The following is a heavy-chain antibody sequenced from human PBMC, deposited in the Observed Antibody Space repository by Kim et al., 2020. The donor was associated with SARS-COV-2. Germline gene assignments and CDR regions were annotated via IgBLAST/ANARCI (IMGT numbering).Heavy chain of an antibody. J-gene: IGHJ4*02. CDR2: VSTSGGST. CDR3: ARVLGPNYLEY. CDR1: GFTFSSYA. V-gene: IGHV3-23*01. Sequence: GGSLRLSCAASGFTFSSYAMSWVRQAPGEGLEWVSTVSTSGGSTFYADSVKGRFSISRDNSQSTLYLQMNSLRAEDTAAYYCARVLGPNYLEYWGQGTLVAVSS.